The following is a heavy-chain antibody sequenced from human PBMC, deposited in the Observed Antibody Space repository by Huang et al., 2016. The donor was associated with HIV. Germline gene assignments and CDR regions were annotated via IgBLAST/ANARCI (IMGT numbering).Heavy chain of an antibody. CDR2: SDSGGSR. D-gene: IGHD6-13*01. CDR3: ARGLWQSSSWYWRYCFDY. V-gene: IGHV3-53*01. J-gene: IGHJ4*02. CDR1: GFSVSNHY. Sequence: EVQLVESGGGLIQPGESLRLSCAASGFSVSNHYMSWVRQAPGSGWEWVSVSDSGGSRYYADSVEGRFTISRDNSNNTLYLQMNSRRAEDTAVYYCARGLWQSSSWYWRYCFDYWGQGTLVTVSS.